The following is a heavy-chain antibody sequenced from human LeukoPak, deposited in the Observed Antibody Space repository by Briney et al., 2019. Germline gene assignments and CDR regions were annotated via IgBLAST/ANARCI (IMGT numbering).Heavy chain of an antibody. CDR1: GGTFSSYA. CDR3: ARDGLRYFDWFQSYDWFDP. V-gene: IGHV1-69*01. Sequence: SVKVSCKASGGTFSSYAISWVRQAPGQGLEWMGGIIPIFGTANYAQKFQGRVKITADESTSTAYMELSSLRSEDTAVYYCARDGLRYFDWFQSYDWFDPWGQGTLVTVSS. J-gene: IGHJ5*02. CDR2: IIPIFGTA. D-gene: IGHD3-9*01.